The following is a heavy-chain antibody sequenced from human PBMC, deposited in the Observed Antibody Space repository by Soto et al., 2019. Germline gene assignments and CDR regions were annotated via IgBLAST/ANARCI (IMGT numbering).Heavy chain of an antibody. CDR3: ARITSSRHEYLDY. CDR1: CDSISGSQW. Sequence: SETLSLTCAVSCDSISGSQWWTWVRVPAGKGLEWIVEISHTGTSNYNPSLKSRVTMSVDKPKNQFSLNLTSVTAADTAVYYCARITSSRHEYLDYWGQGSVVTVSS. CDR2: ISHTGTS. J-gene: IGHJ4*02. V-gene: IGHV4-4*02. D-gene: IGHD2-2*01.